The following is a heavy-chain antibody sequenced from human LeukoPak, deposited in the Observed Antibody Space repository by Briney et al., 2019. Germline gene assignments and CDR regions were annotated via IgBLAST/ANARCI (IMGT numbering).Heavy chain of an antibody. CDR2: IYYSGST. CDR3: ARDHGYSYGNYYYYYMDV. D-gene: IGHD5-18*01. Sequence: PSETLSLTCAVSGGSISSGGYSWSWIRQPPGKGLEWIGYIYYSGSTYYNPSLKSRVTISVDTSKNQFSLKLSSVTAADTAVYYCARDHGYSYGNYYYYYMDVWGKGTTVTVSS. CDR1: GGSISSGGYS. J-gene: IGHJ6*03. V-gene: IGHV4-30-4*07.